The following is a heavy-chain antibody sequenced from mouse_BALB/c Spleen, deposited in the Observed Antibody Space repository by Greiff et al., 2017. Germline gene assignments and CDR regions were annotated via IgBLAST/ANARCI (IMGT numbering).Heavy chain of an antibody. Sequence: VQLQQPGAEFVMPGASVKMSCKASGYTFTDYWMHWVKQRPGQGLEWIGAIDTSDSYTSYNQKFKGKATSTVDESSSTAYMQLSSLTSEDSAVYYCAREELALAYWGQGTLVTVSA. CDR3: AREELALAY. CDR2: IDTSDSYT. D-gene: IGHD4-1*01. V-gene: IGHV1-69*01. J-gene: IGHJ3*01. CDR1: GYTFTDYW.